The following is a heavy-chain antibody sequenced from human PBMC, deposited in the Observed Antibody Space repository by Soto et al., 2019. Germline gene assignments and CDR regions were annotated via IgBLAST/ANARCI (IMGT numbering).Heavy chain of an antibody. V-gene: IGHV3-23*01. D-gene: IGHD1-26*01. CDR1: GFTFSSDA. J-gene: IGHJ3*02. Sequence: PGGSLRLSCAASGFTFSSDAMSWVRQAPGKGLEWVSAISGSGGSTYYADSVKGRFTISRDNSKNTLYLQMNSLRAEDTAVYYCAKLTHDGSYFNDAFDIWGQGTMVTVSS. CDR2: ISGSGGST. CDR3: AKLTHDGSYFNDAFDI.